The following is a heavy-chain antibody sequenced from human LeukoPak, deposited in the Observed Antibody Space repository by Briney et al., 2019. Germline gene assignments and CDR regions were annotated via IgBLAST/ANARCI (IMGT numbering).Heavy chain of an antibody. V-gene: IGHV3-48*04. D-gene: IGHD3-22*01. J-gene: IGHJ4*02. CDR1: GFTFSSYG. Sequence: PGGSLRLSCAASGFTFSSYGMHWVRQAPGKGLEWVSYISSSSSTIYYADSVKGRFTISRDNAKNTLNLQMNSLRAEDTAVYYCAKDPTHYRVWDDYDSSVLSCWGQGTLVTVSS. CDR3: AKDPTHYRVWDDYDSSVLSC. CDR2: ISSSSSTI.